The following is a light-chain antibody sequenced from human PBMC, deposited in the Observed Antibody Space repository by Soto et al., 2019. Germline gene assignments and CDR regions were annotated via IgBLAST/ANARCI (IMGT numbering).Light chain of an antibody. CDR2: GAS. Sequence: EIVLTQSPGTLSLSPVERATLSCRASQSVSNNYLAWYQQKPGQAPRLLIFGASSRATGIPDRFSGSGSGTDFTLTINSLEPEDFAVYYCQQRSNWPPITFGQGTRLEI. CDR3: QQRSNWPPIT. J-gene: IGKJ5*01. V-gene: IGKV3D-20*02. CDR1: QSVSNNY.